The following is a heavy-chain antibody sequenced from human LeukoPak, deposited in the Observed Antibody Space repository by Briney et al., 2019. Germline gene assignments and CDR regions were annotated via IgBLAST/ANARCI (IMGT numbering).Heavy chain of an antibody. CDR2: IYYSGTT. V-gene: IGHV4-61*01. CDR1: GGSVSSDSYY. J-gene: IGHJ4*02. CDR3: ARHTRDYGYFNHFDY. Sequence: SETLSLTCTVSGGSVSSDSYYWSWIRQPPGKELEWIGYIYYSGTTNNNPSLNSRVTISVDTSKTQFSLKLSSVTATDTAVYFCARHTRDYGYFNHFDYWGQGTLVPVSS. D-gene: IGHD4-17*01.